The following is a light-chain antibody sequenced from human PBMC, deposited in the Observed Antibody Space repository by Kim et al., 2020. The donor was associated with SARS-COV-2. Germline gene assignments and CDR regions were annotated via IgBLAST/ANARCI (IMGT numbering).Light chain of an antibody. V-gene: IGLV1-47*01. CDR3: AAWDDSLRGPV. Sequence: GQRVTNSCSGSSSNIGSKYVYWYQQLPGTAPKLLIYRNNERPSGVPDRFSGSKSSTSVSLAISGLRSEDEADYYCAAWDDSLRGPVFGGGTQLTVL. CDR1: SSNIGSKY. CDR2: RNN. J-gene: IGLJ2*01.